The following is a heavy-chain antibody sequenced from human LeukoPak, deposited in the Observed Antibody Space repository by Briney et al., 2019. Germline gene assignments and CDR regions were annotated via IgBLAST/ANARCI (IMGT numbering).Heavy chain of an antibody. J-gene: IGHJ6*02. D-gene: IGHD3-10*01. V-gene: IGHV4-34*01. CDR3: AREGVERSYGMDV. CDR2: INHGGST. Sequence: SETLSLTCAVYGGSFSGYYWSWIRQPPGKGLEWIGEINHGGSTNYNPSLKSRVTISVDTSKKQFSLKLSSVTAADTAVYYCAREGVERSYGMDVWGQGTTVTVSS. CDR1: GGSFSGYY.